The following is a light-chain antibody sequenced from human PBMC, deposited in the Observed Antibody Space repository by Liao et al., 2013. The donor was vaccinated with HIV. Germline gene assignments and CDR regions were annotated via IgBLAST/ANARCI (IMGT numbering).Light chain of an antibody. CDR3: QAWDNSTAI. CDR2: DDS. Sequence: SYELTQPASVSVAPGKTARITCGGNNIGSKSVHWYQQKPGQAPVLVIYDDSDRPSGIPERFSGSNSGNTATLTINRVEAGDEADYYCQAWDNSTAIFGGGTKLTVL. J-gene: IGLJ2*01. V-gene: IGLV3-21*01. CDR1: NIGSKS.